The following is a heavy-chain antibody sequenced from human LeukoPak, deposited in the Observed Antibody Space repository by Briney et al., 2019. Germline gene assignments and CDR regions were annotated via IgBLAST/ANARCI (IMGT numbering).Heavy chain of an antibody. Sequence: SETLSLTCTVSGVSISSYYWSWLRQPPGKGLEWIGYIYYSGSTNYNPSLRSRVTISVDTSKNQFSLKLSSVTAADTAVYYCARWRYSYGYSYGMDVWGQGTTVTVSS. CDR2: IYYSGST. D-gene: IGHD5-18*01. CDR1: GVSISSYY. CDR3: ARWRYSYGYSYGMDV. J-gene: IGHJ6*02. V-gene: IGHV4-59*08.